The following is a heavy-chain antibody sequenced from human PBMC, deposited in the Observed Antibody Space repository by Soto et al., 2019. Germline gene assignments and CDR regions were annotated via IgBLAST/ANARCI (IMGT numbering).Heavy chain of an antibody. V-gene: IGHV3-23*01. D-gene: IGHD6-6*01. CDR3: AKDSIPYSSSYDLDH. CDR1: GFSFSGFA. J-gene: IGHJ4*02. CDR2: FTGTGVSI. Sequence: EVQLLESGGGLVQPGGSLRLSCVASGFSFSGFAMSWVRQAPGKGRGWVSSFTGTGVSIYYADSVRGRFTISRDNSKNTLYLQMSSLRAEDTARYYCAKDSIPYSSSYDLDHWGRGALVTVSS.